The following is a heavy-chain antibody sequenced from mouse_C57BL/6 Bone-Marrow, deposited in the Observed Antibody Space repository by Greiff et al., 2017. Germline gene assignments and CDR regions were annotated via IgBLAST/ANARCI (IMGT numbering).Heavy chain of an antibody. D-gene: IGHD2-1*01. V-gene: IGHV1-81*01. CDR2: IYPRSGNT. J-gene: IGHJ4*01. CDR3: AYYCNYEAVDG. CDR1: GYTFTSYG. Sequence: VQLQQSGAELARPGASVKLSCKASGYTFTSYGISWVKQRTGQGLEWIGEIYPRSGNTYYNAKFKGKATLTADKSSSTAYMELRSLTSEDSAVYFCAYYCNYEAVDGWGQGTSGTVSS.